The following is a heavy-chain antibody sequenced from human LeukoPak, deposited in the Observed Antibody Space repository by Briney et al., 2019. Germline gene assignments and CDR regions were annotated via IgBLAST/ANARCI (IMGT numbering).Heavy chain of an antibody. D-gene: IGHD4-17*01. Sequence: GGSLRLSCAASGFTFSSYAMSWVRQAPGKGLEWVSAVSGGGGNTYYADSVKGRFTISRDNSKNTLYVQMNSLRAEDTAVYYCARDVYGDSKFDYWGQGTLVTVSS. V-gene: IGHV3-23*01. CDR1: GFTFSSYA. J-gene: IGHJ4*02. CDR3: ARDVYGDSKFDY. CDR2: VSGGGGNT.